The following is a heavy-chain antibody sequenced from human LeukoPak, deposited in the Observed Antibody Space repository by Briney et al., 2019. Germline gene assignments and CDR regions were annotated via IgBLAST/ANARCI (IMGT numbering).Heavy chain of an antibody. D-gene: IGHD3-10*01. J-gene: IGHJ5*02. V-gene: IGHV1-69*02. CDR1: GGTLSTYT. CDR2: ITPLLTIT. Sequence: ASVKVSCKASGGTLSTYTISWLRQAPGQGLEWMGRITPLLTITKYTQKFQGRVTITADRSTSTVHMELNSLTSEDTAVYYCARGGDWFGPWGQGSLVTVS. CDR3: ARGGDWFGP.